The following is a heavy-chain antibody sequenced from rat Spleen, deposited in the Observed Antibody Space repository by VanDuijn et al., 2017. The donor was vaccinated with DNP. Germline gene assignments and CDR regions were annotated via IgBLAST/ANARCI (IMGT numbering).Heavy chain of an antibody. CDR2: INYSGYT. CDR3: ARWTRYFDY. J-gene: IGHJ2*01. D-gene: IGHD1-7*01. Sequence: EVQLQESGPGLVKPSQSLSLTCSVTGYSITSNYWGWIRRFPGNQMEWIGHINYSGYTSYNPSLKSRVSISRDTSKNQFFLHLISVTTEDTATYYCARWTRYFDYWGQGVMVTVSS. CDR1: GYSITSNY. V-gene: IGHV3-1*01.